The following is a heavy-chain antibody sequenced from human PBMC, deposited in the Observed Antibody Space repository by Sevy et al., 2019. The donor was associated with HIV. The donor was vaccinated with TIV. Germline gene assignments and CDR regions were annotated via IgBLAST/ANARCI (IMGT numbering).Heavy chain of an antibody. CDR3: AREGCTKPHDY. J-gene: IGHJ4*02. Sequence: GGSLRLSCAASGFTFSKYSMSWVRQPPGKGLECVSTLSFGCGEINYADSVKGRFTISRDNSKSSVYLQMNNLRPEDTALYYCAREGCTKPHDYWGQGTLVTVSS. V-gene: IGHV3-23*01. CDR1: GFTFSKYS. CDR2: LSFGCGEI. D-gene: IGHD2-8*01.